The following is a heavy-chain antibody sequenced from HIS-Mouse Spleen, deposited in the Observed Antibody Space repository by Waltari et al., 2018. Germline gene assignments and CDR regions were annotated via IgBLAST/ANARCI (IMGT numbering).Heavy chain of an antibody. V-gene: IGHV4-39*07. J-gene: IGHJ2*01. Sequence: QLQLQASGPGLVKPSETLSLTCTVSGGSISSSSYTWGWNRQPPGKGLEWIGSIYYSGSTYYNPSLKSRVTISVDTSKNQFSLKLSSVTAADTAVYYCARSRTGGWYFDLWGRGTLVTVSS. CDR3: ARSRTGGWYFDL. CDR1: GGSISSSSYT. D-gene: IGHD7-27*01. CDR2: IYYSGST.